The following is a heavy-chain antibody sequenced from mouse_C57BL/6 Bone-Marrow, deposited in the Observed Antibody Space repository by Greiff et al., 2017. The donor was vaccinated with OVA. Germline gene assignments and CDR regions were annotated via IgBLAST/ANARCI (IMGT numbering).Heavy chain of an antibody. CDR3: AREANYEKFAY. CDR2: ISYDGSN. D-gene: IGHD2-4*01. J-gene: IGHJ3*01. V-gene: IGHV3-6*01. Sequence: ESGPGLVKPSQSLSLTCSFTGYSITSGYYWNWIRQFPGNKLEWMGYISYDGSNNYNPSLKNRISITRDTYKNQFFLKLNAVTTEDTATYYCAREANYEKFAYWGQGTLVTVSA. CDR1: GYSITSGYY.